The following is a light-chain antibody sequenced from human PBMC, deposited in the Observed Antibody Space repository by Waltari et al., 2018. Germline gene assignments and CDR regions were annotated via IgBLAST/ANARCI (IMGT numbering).Light chain of an antibody. J-gene: IGLJ2*01. CDR2: QDT. CDR3: QAWDSSTVV. V-gene: IGLV3-1*01. CDR1: QLGDES. Sequence: SYELPQPPSVSVSPGQTASITGSGDQLGDESASWYQQKPGRSPVLVIYQDTKRPSGIPERFSGSNSGNTATLTISGTQSMDEADYYCQAWDSSTVVFGGGTKLTVL.